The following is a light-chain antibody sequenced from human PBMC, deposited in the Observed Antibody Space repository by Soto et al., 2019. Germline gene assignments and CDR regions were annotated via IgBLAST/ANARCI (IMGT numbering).Light chain of an antibody. J-gene: IGKJ2*01. V-gene: IGKV1-9*01. CDR1: QGVMNS. Sequence: IQGTQSPSILSASVGDRVTITCRTSQGVMNSFDWYQQKSGKAPRLLIYSISSLKSGVPSRFSGSGSGAEFTLTISSLQLEDFATYFCQQLYTYPHTFGLGTQLQI. CDR2: SIS. CDR3: QQLYTYPHT.